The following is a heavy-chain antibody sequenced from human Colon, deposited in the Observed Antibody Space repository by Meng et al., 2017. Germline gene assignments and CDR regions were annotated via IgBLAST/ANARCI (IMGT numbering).Heavy chain of an antibody. CDR1: GFTFSSYW. CDR2: IKQDGTEK. D-gene: IGHD2-15*01. Sequence: GESLKISCAASGFTFSSYWMTWVRQTPGKGLEWVANIKQDGTEKYYVGSVKGRFTISRDNDKNSLYLQMNSQRAEDTAVYYCASRRGGPGSGYFDYWGQGTLVTVSS. CDR3: ASRRGGPGSGYFDY. V-gene: IGHV3-7*01. J-gene: IGHJ4*02.